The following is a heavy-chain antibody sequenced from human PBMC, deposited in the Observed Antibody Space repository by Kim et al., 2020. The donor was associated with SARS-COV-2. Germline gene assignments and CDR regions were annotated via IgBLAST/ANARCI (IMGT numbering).Heavy chain of an antibody. CDR2: INSSDSTT. J-gene: IGHJ6*01. CDR3: ARAGDYGISGNYVYYYY. Sequence: GGSLRLSCAASGFTFSNYFMNWVRQAPGEGLVWVSCINSSDSTTYYADSVKGRFTISRDNAKNTLYLQMNSLRAEDTADYYCARAGDYGISGNYVYYYY. D-gene: IGHD3-22*01. V-gene: IGHV3-48*04. CDR1: GFTFSNYF.